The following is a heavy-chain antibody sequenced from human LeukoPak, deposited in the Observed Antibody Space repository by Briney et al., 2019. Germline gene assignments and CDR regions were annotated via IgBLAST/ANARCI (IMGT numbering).Heavy chain of an antibody. Sequence: ASVKVSCKASGGTFSSYAISWVRQAPGQGLEWMGRIIPILGIANYAQKFQGRVTITADKSTSTAYMELSSLRSEDTAVYYCAREGSGINIRWTRYFDLWGPGTLVTVPS. CDR3: AREGSGINIRWTRYFDL. CDR2: IIPILGIA. D-gene: IGHD3-10*01. V-gene: IGHV1-69*04. J-gene: IGHJ2*01. CDR1: GGTFSSYA.